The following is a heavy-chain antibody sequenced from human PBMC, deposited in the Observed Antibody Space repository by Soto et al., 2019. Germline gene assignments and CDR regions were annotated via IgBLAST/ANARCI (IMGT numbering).Heavy chain of an antibody. D-gene: IGHD4-17*01. CDR1: GFTFSSYW. V-gene: IGHV3-7*03. Sequence: GGSLRLSCAASGFTFSSYWMSWVRQAPGKGLEWVANIKQDGSDKYYVDSAKGRFTISRDNAKNSLYLQMNSLRAEDTAVYYCARASTTVVTSYFDYWGQGTLVTVSS. CDR2: IKQDGSDK. J-gene: IGHJ4*02. CDR3: ARASTTVVTSYFDY.